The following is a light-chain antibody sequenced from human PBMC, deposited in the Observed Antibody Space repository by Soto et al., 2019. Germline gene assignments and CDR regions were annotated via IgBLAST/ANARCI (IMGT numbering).Light chain of an antibody. V-gene: IGKV4-1*01. CDR3: QQNYITYT. CDR1: QSILDSSNNNNY. Sequence: DIVMTQSPDSLAVSLGERATINCKSSQSILDSSNNNNYLTWYQQKPGQPPKLLGYWASIRESGVSDRFSGGGSGTYFLQTISSLQAEDVAIYYCQQNYITYTFGQGTKLEIK. CDR2: WAS. J-gene: IGKJ2*01.